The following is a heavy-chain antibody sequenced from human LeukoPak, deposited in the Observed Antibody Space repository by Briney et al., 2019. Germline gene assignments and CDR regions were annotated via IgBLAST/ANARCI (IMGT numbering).Heavy chain of an antibody. D-gene: IGHD2-21*02. Sequence: SVKVSCKASGGTFSSYAISWVRQAPGQGLEWMGGIIPIFGTANYAQNFQARLTITTDASTSTAYLELSSLRSEDTAVYYCARVAVEVTTVPGGPIWGQGNLVTVSS. CDR1: GGTFSSYA. CDR2: IIPIFGTA. J-gene: IGHJ4*02. CDR3: ARVAVEVTTVPGGPI. V-gene: IGHV1-69*05.